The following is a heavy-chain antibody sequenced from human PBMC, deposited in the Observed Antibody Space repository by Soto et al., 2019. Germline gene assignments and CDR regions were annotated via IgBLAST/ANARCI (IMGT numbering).Heavy chain of an antibody. Sequence: ASVKVSCKASGYTFTSYGISWVRQAPGQGLEWKGWISAYNGNTNYAQKLQGRVTMTTDTSTSTAYMELRSLRSDDTAVYYCARAPGPSGSYSLPVYYYGMDVWGQGTTVTVSS. J-gene: IGHJ6*02. D-gene: IGHD1-26*01. CDR3: ARAPGPSGSYSLPVYYYGMDV. CDR1: GYTFTSYG. CDR2: ISAYNGNT. V-gene: IGHV1-18*01.